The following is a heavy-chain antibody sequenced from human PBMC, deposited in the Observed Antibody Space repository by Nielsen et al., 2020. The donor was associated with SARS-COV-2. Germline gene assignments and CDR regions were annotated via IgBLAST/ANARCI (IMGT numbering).Heavy chain of an antibody. D-gene: IGHD3-16*01. V-gene: IGHV4-30-2*01. CDR1: GGSISSGGYS. Sequence: SETLSLTCAVFGGSISSGGYSWSWIRQPPGKGLEWIGYIYHSGSTYYNPSLKSRVTISVDRSKNQFSLKLSSVTAADTAVYYCARVAWGNYGDPEYNWFDPWGQGTLVTVSS. CDR2: IYHSGST. J-gene: IGHJ5*02. CDR3: ARVAWGNYGDPEYNWFDP.